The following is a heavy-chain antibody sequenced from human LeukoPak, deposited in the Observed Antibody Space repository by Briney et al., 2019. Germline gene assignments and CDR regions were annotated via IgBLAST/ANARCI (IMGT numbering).Heavy chain of an antibody. CDR3: ASIIGEYFDWLFQLDY. J-gene: IGHJ4*02. D-gene: IGHD3-9*01. V-gene: IGHV1-2*02. CDR2: INPNSGGT. Sequence: ASVKVSCKASGYTFTGYYMHWVRQAPGQGLEWMGWINPNSGGTNYAQKFQGRVTMTRDTSISTAYMELSRLRSDDTAVYYCASIIGEYFDWLFQLDYWGQGTLVTVSS. CDR1: GYTFTGYY.